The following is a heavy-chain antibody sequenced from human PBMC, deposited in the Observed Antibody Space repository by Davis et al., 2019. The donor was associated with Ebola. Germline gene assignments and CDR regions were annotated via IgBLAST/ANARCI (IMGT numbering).Heavy chain of an antibody. D-gene: IGHD4-17*01. V-gene: IGHV3-23*01. CDR1: GLTFSSYA. CDR3: TRHVSGDFWYFDL. CDR2: ISASGAT. Sequence: PGGSLRLSCAASGLTFSSYAMSWVRQAPGKGLEWVSGISASGATYYADSVKGRFTISRDNSKNTVYLQMNSLRAEDTAVYYCTRHVSGDFWYFDLWGRGTLVTVSS. J-gene: IGHJ2*01.